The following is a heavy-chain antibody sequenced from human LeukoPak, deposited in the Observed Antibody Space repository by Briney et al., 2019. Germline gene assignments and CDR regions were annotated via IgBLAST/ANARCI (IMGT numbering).Heavy chain of an antibody. D-gene: IGHD3-3*01. J-gene: IGHJ6*03. CDR2: INHSGST. Sequence: PSETLSLTCAVYGGSFSGYYWSWIRQPPGKGLEWIGEINHSGSTNYNPSLKSRVTISVDTSKNQFSLKLSSVTAADTAVYYCARGGGYYDFWSGYEYYYYYHMDVWGKGTTVTVSS. CDR3: ARGGGYYDFWSGYEYYYYYHMDV. V-gene: IGHV4-34*01. CDR1: GGSFSGYY.